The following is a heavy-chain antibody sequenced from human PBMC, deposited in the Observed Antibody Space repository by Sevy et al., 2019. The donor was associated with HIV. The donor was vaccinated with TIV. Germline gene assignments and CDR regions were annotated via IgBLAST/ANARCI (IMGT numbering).Heavy chain of an antibody. J-gene: IGHJ3*02. CDR3: AECPVEELGVFDM. CDR2: ISYDGINK. V-gene: IGHV3-30*18. Sequence: GGSLRLSCAASGFTFSNYGMHWVRQAPGKGLEWVAVISYDGINKDYADTAKGRFTISRDTFKNSLHLQMNSLGVEDTALYYCAECPVEELGVFDMWGQGTMVTVSS. D-gene: IGHD3-10*01. CDR1: GFTFSNYG.